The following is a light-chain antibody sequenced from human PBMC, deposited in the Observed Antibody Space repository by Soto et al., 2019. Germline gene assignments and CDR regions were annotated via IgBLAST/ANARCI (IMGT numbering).Light chain of an antibody. J-gene: IGKJ1*01. CDR1: QSIVTY. CDR2: AAS. CDR3: QQSYSPPPWT. V-gene: IGKV1-39*01. Sequence: DIQMTQSPSSLSASVGDRVTITCRASQSIVTYLNWYLQKPGKAPKLLIYAASNLQSGVPSRFSGSGSGTDFTLTISSLQPEDFATYFGQQSYSPPPWTFGQGTKEEIK.